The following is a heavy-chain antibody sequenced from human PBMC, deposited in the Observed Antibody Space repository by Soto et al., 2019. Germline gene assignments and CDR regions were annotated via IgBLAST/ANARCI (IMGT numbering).Heavy chain of an antibody. CDR3: ARQGVTMVRGVTKWFDP. CDR2: IYYSGST. Sequence: PSETLSLTCTVSGGSISSSSYYWGWIRQPPGKGLEWIGSIYYSGSTYYNPSLKSRVTISVDTSKNQFSLKLSSVTAADTAVYYCARQGVTMVRGVTKWFDPWGQGTLVTVSS. CDR1: GGSISSSSYY. D-gene: IGHD3-10*01. J-gene: IGHJ5*02. V-gene: IGHV4-39*01.